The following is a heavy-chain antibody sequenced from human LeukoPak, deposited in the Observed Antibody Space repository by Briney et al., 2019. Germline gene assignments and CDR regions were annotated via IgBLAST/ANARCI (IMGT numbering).Heavy chain of an antibody. J-gene: IGHJ5*02. CDR2: ISSSGNTI. D-gene: IGHD5-18*01. V-gene: IGHV3-48*03. CDR1: GFTVSSYE. Sequence: GGSLRLSCAASGFTVSSYEMNWVRQAPGKGLEWVSYISSSGNTIFYADSVKGRFAISRDNAKNSLYLQMDSLRVEDTAVYYCASTANNWFDPWGQGTLVTVSS. CDR3: ASTANNWFDP.